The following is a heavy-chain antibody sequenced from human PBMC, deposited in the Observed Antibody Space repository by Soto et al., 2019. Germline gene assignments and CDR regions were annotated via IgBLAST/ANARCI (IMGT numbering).Heavy chain of an antibody. CDR2: IYYSGST. J-gene: IGHJ6*02. CDR1: GGSISSGGYY. Sequence: SETLSLTCTVSGGSISSGGYYWSWIRQHPGKGLEWIGYIYYSGSTYYNPSLKSRVTISVDTSKNQFSLKLSSVTAADTAVYYCAREANYYGSGSYYKGGDYYGMDVWGQGTTVTVSS. V-gene: IGHV4-31*03. D-gene: IGHD3-10*01. CDR3: AREANYYGSGSYYKGGDYYGMDV.